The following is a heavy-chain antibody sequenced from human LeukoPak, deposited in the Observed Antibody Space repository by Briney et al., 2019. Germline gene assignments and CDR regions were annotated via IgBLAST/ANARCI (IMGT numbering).Heavy chain of an antibody. CDR1: GCSVSSGTYY. CDR2: IYHSGST. J-gene: IGHJ1*01. D-gene: IGHD3-22*01. CDR3: ARSVWDNYYDTSRFQY. Sequence: PSETLSLTCTVSGCSVSSGTYYWSWIRQPPGKGLEWIGYIYHSGSTNYNPSLKSRVTISVDTSKNQSSLNLSSVTAADTAVYFCARSVWDNYYDTSRFQYWGQGTLVTVSS. V-gene: IGHV4-61*01.